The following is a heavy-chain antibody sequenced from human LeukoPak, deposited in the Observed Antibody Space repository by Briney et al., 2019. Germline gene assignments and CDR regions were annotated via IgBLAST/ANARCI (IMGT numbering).Heavy chain of an antibody. Sequence: PSETQSLTCTVSGGSMSNYYWSWIRQSPGKGLEWIGCIYYSGSTNYNPSPKSRVTISVDPSKNQFSLRLTSVTAADTAVYYCARDGSWAFDIWGQGTMVTVSS. V-gene: IGHV4-59*01. CDR2: IYYSGST. J-gene: IGHJ3*02. CDR3: ARDGSWAFDI. CDR1: GGSMSNYY. D-gene: IGHD5-12*01.